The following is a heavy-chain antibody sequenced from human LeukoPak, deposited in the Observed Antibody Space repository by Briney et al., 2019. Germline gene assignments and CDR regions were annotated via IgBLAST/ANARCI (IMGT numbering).Heavy chain of an antibody. D-gene: IGHD2-21*02. Sequence: GGSLRLSCAASTFTFSSYSMNWVRQAPGKGLEWVSSISSSSSYIYYADSVRGRFTISRDNSKNTLYLQMNSLRAEDTAVYYCAKDRGVTSNWFDPWGQGTLVTVSS. CDR1: TFTFSSYS. CDR2: ISSSSSYI. J-gene: IGHJ5*02. V-gene: IGHV3-21*04. CDR3: AKDRGVTSNWFDP.